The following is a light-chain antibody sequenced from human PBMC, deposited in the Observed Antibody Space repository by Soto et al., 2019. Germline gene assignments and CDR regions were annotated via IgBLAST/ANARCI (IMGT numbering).Light chain of an antibody. CDR2: DAS. J-gene: IGKJ2*01. CDR3: QKYNNAPYT. CDR1: QGISNY. Sequence: DIQMTQSPSSLSASVGDRATITCRASQGISNYLAWYHQKPGRVPKLLIYDASPFHTRVPFRFSGSSSGTDFTLTISSLQPEDVATYYCQKYNNAPYTFGQGTKLEIK. V-gene: IGKV1-27*01.